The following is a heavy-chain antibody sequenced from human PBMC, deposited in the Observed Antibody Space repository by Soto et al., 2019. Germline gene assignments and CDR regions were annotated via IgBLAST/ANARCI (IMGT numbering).Heavy chain of an antibody. D-gene: IGHD1-26*01. V-gene: IGHV4-30-4*01. J-gene: IGHJ6*02. Sequence: TVSGGSISSGDYYWSWIRQPPGKGLEWIGYIYYSGSTYYNPSLKSRVTISVDTSKNQFSLKLSSVTAADTAVYYCGSYYYYYGMDVWGQGTTVTVSS. CDR1: GGSISSGDYY. CDR2: IYYSGST. CDR3: GSYYYYYGMDV.